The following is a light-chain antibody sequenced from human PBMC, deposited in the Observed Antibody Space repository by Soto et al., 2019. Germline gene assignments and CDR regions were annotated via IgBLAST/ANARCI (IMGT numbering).Light chain of an antibody. Sequence: VMTQSPATLSVSPGERATLSCRASQTVNTNLAWYQQRRGQAPRLLMYGASTRATGVSARFSGSGSGTEFTLTISSLQSEDFALYFCQQYNDWPQTFGQGTKVECK. J-gene: IGKJ1*01. CDR1: QTVNTN. CDR3: QQYNDWPQT. CDR2: GAS. V-gene: IGKV3-15*01.